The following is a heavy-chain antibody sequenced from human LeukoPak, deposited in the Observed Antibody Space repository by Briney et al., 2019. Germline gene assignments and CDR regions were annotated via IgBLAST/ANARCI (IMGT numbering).Heavy chain of an antibody. CDR2: TYYRSKWNY. V-gene: IGHV6-1*01. CDR3: ARGFALDF. CDR1: GDTVWSNSSS. Sequence: SETLSLTCDISGDTVWSNSSSWNCIRPSQSRDLEWLRRTYYRSKWNYDYAFSVKSRITISPDTSKNQFSLQLNSVTADDTAMYYCARGFALDFWGQGTMVTVSS. J-gene: IGHJ3*01.